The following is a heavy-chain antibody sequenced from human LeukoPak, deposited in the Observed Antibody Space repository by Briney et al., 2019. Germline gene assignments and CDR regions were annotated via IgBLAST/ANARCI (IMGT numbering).Heavy chain of an antibody. D-gene: IGHD1-1*01. CDR3: ARALTTLTYEGY. CDR1: GFTFSSYA. Sequence: GRSLRLSCAASGFTFSSYAMHWVRQAPGKGLEWVSSISGSNSYIFYADSVKGRFTVSRDNAKDSLYLQMNSLRAEDTAVYYCARALTTLTYEGYWGQGTLVTVSS. V-gene: IGHV3-21*01. CDR2: ISGSNSYI. J-gene: IGHJ4*02.